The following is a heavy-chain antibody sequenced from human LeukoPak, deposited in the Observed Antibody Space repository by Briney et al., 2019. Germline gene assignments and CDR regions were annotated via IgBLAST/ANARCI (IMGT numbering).Heavy chain of an antibody. CDR3: ARHEGWYFDY. Sequence: GESLKISCKGSGYSFTSYWISWVRQMPGKGLEWMGRIDPSDSYTNYSPSFQGHVTISADKSISTAYLQWSSLKASDAAMYYCARHEGWYFDYWGQGTLVTVSS. CDR2: IDPSDSYT. D-gene: IGHD2-15*01. V-gene: IGHV5-10-1*01. CDR1: GYSFTSYW. J-gene: IGHJ4*02.